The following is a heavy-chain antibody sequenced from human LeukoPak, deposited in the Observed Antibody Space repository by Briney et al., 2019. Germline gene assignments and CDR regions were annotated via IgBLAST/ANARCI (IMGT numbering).Heavy chain of an antibody. CDR3: ARDQYDTWSRRGNFDS. D-gene: IGHD3-3*01. V-gene: IGHV3-7*03. CDR2: IKLDGSEK. CDR1: GFTFGKYW. J-gene: IGHJ4*02. Sequence: PGGSLRLSCVASGFTFGKYWMSWVRQAPGKGLEWVANIKLDGSEKNYVHSVKGRFTISRDNTKNSLYLQMNSLRAEDTAVFYCARDQYDTWSRRGNFDSWGQGTLVIVSS.